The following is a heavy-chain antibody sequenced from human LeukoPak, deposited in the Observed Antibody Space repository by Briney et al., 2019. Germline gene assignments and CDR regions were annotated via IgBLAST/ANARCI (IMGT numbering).Heavy chain of an antibody. CDR2: INHSGST. CDR3: ARSRPEVLPVAMDLDY. V-gene: IGHV4-34*01. J-gene: IGHJ4*02. Sequence: SETLSLTCGVTRGSFSGYYWSWIRQPPEKGLEWIGEINHSGSTQYNPSLKSRVTISVDTSKNQFSLKLNSVTAADTAVYYCARSRPEVLPVAMDLDYWGQGTLVTVSS. D-gene: IGHD2-2*01. CDR1: RGSFSGYY.